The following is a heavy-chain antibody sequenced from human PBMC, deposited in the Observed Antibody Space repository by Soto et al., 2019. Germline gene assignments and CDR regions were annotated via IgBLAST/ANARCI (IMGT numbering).Heavy chain of an antibody. V-gene: IGHV4-59*08. CDR2: IYFGGTT. CDR3: ARLGAYYQSLDP. Sequence: PSVPISQDRVITNADTGHNYRASFRHPPGKGPEWVGYIYFGGTTSYNPSLKSRVTISLETSNSQFSLRLSSVTAADTAVYYCARLGAYYQSLDPWGPGTLVTVS. D-gene: IGHD2-21*01. CDR1: NADTGHNY. J-gene: IGHJ5*02.